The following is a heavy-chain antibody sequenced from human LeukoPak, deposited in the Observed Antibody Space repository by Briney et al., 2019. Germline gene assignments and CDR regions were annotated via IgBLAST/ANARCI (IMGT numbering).Heavy chain of an antibody. D-gene: IGHD1-26*01. V-gene: IGHV3-53*01. J-gene: IGHJ4*02. CDR3: ARERGRGRDSPWFDY. CDR1: GFIVSGDF. Sequence: PGGSLRLSCAASGFIVSGDFMSWVRQAPGKGLEWASVIYSDGSTYYADSVKGRFTISRDSSKNTLDLQMTGLRAEDTAVYYCARERGRGRDSPWFDYWGQGTLVTVSS. CDR2: IYSDGST.